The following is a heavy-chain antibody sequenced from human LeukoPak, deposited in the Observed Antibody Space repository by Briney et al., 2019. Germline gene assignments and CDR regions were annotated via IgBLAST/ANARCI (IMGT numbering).Heavy chain of an antibody. J-gene: IGHJ4*02. V-gene: IGHV2-5*02. Sequence: SGPTLVKPTQTLTLTRTFSGFSLSTSGVGVGWIRQPPGKALEWLALIYWDDDKRYSPSLKSRLTITKDTSRNQVVLTMTNMDPADTATYYCAHRLSSSWDYYFDYWGQGTLVTVSS. CDR2: IYWDDDK. CDR3: AHRLSSSWDYYFDY. CDR1: GFSLSTSGVG. D-gene: IGHD6-13*01.